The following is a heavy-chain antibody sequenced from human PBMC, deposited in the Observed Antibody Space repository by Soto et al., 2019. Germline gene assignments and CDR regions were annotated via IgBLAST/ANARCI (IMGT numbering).Heavy chain of an antibody. CDR3: ALVVVAATLSGPYSSGQYYYYYGMDV. J-gene: IGHJ6*02. Sequence: EVQLLESGGGLVQPGGSLRLSCAASGFTFSSYAMSWVRQAPGKGLEWVSAISGSGGSTYYADSVKGRFTISRDNSKNTLYLQMNSLRAEDTAVYYCALVVVAATLSGPYSSGQYYYYYGMDVWGQGTTVTVSS. V-gene: IGHV3-23*01. CDR1: GFTFSSYA. D-gene: IGHD2-15*01. CDR2: ISGSGGST.